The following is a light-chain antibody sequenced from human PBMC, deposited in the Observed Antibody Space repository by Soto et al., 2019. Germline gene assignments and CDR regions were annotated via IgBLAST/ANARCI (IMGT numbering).Light chain of an antibody. Sequence: QSVLTQPASVSGSPGQSITISCTGTSSDVGAYNYVSWYQHHPGKAPKLMLYDVANRPSGVSNRFSGSKSGNTASLTISGLQAEDEADYYCNSYTSSSTYVXGTGTKVTVL. CDR2: DVA. V-gene: IGLV2-14*03. CDR1: SSDVGAYNY. J-gene: IGLJ1*01. CDR3: NSYTSSSTYV.